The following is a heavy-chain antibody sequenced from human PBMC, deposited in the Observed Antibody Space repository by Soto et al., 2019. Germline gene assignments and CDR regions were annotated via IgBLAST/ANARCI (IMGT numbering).Heavy chain of an antibody. CDR2: IYYSGST. Sequence: SETLSLTCTVSGGSISSSSYYWGWIRQPPGKGLEWTGSIYYSGSTYYNPSLKSRVTISVDTSKNQFSLKLSSVTAADTAVYYCANLRPGYYYYMDVWGKGTTVTVSS. CDR3: ANLRPGYYYYMDV. V-gene: IGHV4-39*01. CDR1: GGSISSSSYY. J-gene: IGHJ6*03.